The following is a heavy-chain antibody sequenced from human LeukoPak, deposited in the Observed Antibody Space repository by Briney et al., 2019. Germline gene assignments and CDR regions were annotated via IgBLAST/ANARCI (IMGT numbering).Heavy chain of an antibody. CDR2: IWYDGSNK. Sequence: PGRSLRLSCAASGFTFSTYGMHWVRQAPGKGLVWVAVIWYDGSNKYYADSVKDRFTISRENSKDTLHLQMSSLRAEDTAVYYWAKAPSGTPYQFDYWGQGTLVTVSS. CDR3: AKAPSGTPYQFDY. CDR1: GFTFSTYG. J-gene: IGHJ4*02. V-gene: IGHV3-33*03. D-gene: IGHD3-10*01.